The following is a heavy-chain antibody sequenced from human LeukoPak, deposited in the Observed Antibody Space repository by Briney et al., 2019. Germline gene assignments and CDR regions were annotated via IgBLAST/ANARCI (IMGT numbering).Heavy chain of an antibody. V-gene: IGHV4-39*07. CDR2: IYYSGST. CDR3: ARGGSSTGSYYYYYYMDV. D-gene: IGHD2-2*01. CDR1: GGSISSSNYY. Sequence: SETLSLTCTVSGGSISSSNYYWGWIRQPPGKGLEWIGSIYYSGSTDYNPSLKSRVTISVDRSKNQFSLKLSSVTAADTAVYYCARGGSSTGSYYYYYYMDVWGKGTTVTVSS. J-gene: IGHJ6*03.